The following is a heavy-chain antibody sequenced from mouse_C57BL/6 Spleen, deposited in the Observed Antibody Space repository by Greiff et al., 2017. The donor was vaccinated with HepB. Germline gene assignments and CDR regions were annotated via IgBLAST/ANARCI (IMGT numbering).Heavy chain of an antibody. CDR2: IYWDDDK. CDR3: ARRDYYSNYEFAY. V-gene: IGHV8-12*01. J-gene: IGHJ3*01. CDR1: GFSLSTSGMG. Sequence: QVTLKESGPGILQSSQTLSLTCSFSGFSLSTSGMGVSWIRQPSGKGLEWLAHIYWDDDKRYNPFLKSRLTISKDTSRNQVFRKITSVDTADTATYYCARRDYYSNYEFAYWGQGTLVTVSA. D-gene: IGHD2-5*01.